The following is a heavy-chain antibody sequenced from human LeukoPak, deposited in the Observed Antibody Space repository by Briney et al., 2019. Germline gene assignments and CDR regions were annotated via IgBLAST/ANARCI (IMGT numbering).Heavy chain of an antibody. Sequence: GGSLRLSCAASGFTFSSYAMSWVRQAPGKGLEWVSAISGSGGSTYYADSVKGRLTISRDNSKNTLYLQMNSLRAEDTAVYYCAKVPSSSWSYFDYWGQGTLVTVSS. CDR3: AKVPSSSWSYFDY. CDR1: GFTFSSYA. J-gene: IGHJ4*02. D-gene: IGHD6-13*01. V-gene: IGHV3-23*01. CDR2: ISGSGGST.